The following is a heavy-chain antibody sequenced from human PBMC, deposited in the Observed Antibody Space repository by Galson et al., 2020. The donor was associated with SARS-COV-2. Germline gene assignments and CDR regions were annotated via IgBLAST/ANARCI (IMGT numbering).Heavy chain of an antibody. J-gene: IGHJ6*02. CDR2: INHSGST. V-gene: IGHV4-34*01. Sequence: QPPGKGLEWIGEINHSGSTNYNPSLKSRVTISVDTSKNQFSLKLSSVTAADTAVYYCARGKVGGSYYDYYYYGMDVWGQGTTVTVSS. D-gene: IGHD1-26*01. CDR3: ARGKVGGSYYDYYYYGMDV.